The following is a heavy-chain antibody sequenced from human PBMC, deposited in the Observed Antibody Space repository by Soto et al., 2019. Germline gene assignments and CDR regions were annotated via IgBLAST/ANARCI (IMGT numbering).Heavy chain of an antibody. Sequence: EVQLVESGGGLVQPGGSLRLSCAASGFTFSTDIMNWVRQAPGKGLEWVSYISGSSNTKYYADSVKGRFTISRDNAKNSLYLHMNSLRAEDTAVYYCAKMTTGDAFDIWGQGTLVTVSS. CDR2: ISGSSNTK. V-gene: IGHV3-48*01. CDR3: AKMTTGDAFDI. D-gene: IGHD4-17*01. CDR1: GFTFSTDI. J-gene: IGHJ3*02.